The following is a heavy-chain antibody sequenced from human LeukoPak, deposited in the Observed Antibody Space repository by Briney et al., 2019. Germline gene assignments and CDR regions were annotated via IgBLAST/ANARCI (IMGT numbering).Heavy chain of an antibody. D-gene: IGHD3-22*01. CDR3: ARGRSITMMVVVINHDAFDI. CDR2: IYYSGST. V-gene: IGHV4-39*01. J-gene: IGHJ3*02. Sequence: PSETLSLTCTVSGGSISSSSYYWGWIRQPPGKGLEWIGSIYYSGSTYYNPSLKSRVTISVDTSKNQFSLKLSSVTAADTAVYYCARGRSITMMVVVINHDAFDIWGQGTMVTVSS. CDR1: GGSISSSSYY.